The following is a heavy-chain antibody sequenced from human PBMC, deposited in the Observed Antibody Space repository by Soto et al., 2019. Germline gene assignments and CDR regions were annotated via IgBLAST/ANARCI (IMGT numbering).Heavy chain of an antibody. CDR1: GDSISNSRW. CDR3: AYRTGWYRLDL. CDR2: IFHTGSN. Sequence: QAQLKESGPGLVKPSGTLSLTCDVSGDSISNSRWWTWVRQPPGKGLEWIGDIFHTGSNNYNPSLKSRVTISVDKSKNQFSLKLTSVTAADTAVYYCAYRTGWYRLDLWGQGTLVMVSS. V-gene: IGHV4-4*02. D-gene: IGHD6-19*01. J-gene: IGHJ3*01.